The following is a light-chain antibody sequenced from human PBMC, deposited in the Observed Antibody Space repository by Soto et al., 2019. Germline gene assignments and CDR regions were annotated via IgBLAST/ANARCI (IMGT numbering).Light chain of an antibody. CDR3: QQWT. CDR1: QSISSW. CDR2: DAS. V-gene: IGKV1-5*01. J-gene: IGKJ1*01. Sequence: DIQMTQSPSTLSASVGDRVTITCRASQSISSWLAWYQQKPGKAPKILIYDASSLASGVPSRFSGSGSGTEFTLTISSLQPDDFATYYCQQWTFGQGTKVDI.